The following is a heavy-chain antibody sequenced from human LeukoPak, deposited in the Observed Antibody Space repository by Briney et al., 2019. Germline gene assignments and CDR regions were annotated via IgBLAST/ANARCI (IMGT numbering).Heavy chain of an antibody. Sequence: QSGGSLRLSCAASGFTFSSYVMHWVRQAPGKGLEWVAIISYDGSNEYYADSVKGRFTISRDNSKNTLYLQMNSLRAEDTAVYYCAKDYRRYYYDSSGEGAFDIWGQGTMVTISS. J-gene: IGHJ3*02. V-gene: IGHV3-30*04. CDR2: ISYDGSNE. CDR3: AKDYRRYYYDSSGEGAFDI. D-gene: IGHD3-22*01. CDR1: GFTFSSYV.